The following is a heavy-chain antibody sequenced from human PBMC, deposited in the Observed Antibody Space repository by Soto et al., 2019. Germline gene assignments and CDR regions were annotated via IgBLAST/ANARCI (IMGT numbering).Heavy chain of an antibody. CDR2: IYHSGST. Sequence: SETLSLTXAVSGYSISSGYYWGWIRQPPGKGLEWIGSIYHSGSTYYNPSLKSRVTISVDTSKNQFSLKLSSVTAADTAVYYCARVSSSYGTGNYFDYWGQGTLVTVSS. D-gene: IGHD3-10*01. CDR1: GYSISSGYY. CDR3: ARVSSSYGTGNYFDY. J-gene: IGHJ4*02. V-gene: IGHV4-38-2*01.